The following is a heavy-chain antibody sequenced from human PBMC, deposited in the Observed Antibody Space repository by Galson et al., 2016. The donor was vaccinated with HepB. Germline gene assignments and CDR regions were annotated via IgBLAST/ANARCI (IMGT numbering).Heavy chain of an antibody. V-gene: IGHV1-18*01. CDR1: GYTFSNYD. J-gene: IGHJ4*02. Sequence: SVKVSCKASGYTFSNYDISWLRQAPGQGLEWVGWVSTNNGNTNYAQKLQGRVTMTTDTSTSTAYMELRSLRSDDTAMYYCARDAPGWIAVAGDGSLDYWGQGTLVTVSS. CDR3: ARDAPGWIAVAGDGSLDY. D-gene: IGHD6-19*01. CDR2: VSTNNGNT.